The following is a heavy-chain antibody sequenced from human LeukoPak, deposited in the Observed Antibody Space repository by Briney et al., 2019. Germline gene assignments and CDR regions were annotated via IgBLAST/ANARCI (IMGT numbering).Heavy chain of an antibody. CDR2: IIPIFVTA. D-gene: IGHD2-21*02. J-gene: IGHJ4*02. V-gene: IGHV1-69*01. CDR1: QAPFTTYA. Sequence: PVNVSYTPSQAPFTTYAISWVRQAPGHGLKWMGGIIPIFVTANSAPKFTGRVTITADASTSTAYMQLSRLRSEDTAAYYCARGQVDCGGYCLYWLCDDRGQGSLGTVSA. CDR3: ARGQVDCGGYCLYWLCDD.